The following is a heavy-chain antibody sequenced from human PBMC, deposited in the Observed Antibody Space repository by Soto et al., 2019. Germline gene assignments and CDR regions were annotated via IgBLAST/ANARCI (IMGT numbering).Heavy chain of an antibody. CDR1: GFTFADYA. Sequence: DVQLVESGGGLVEPGRSLRLSCTTSGFTFADYAMSWFRQAPGKGLEWVGFIRSNSYGGTTEDAASVKGRFTISRDDSKSIAYLQMNSLKTEDTAVYYCARGRYQFDYWGQGTLVTVSS. J-gene: IGHJ4*02. D-gene: IGHD2-2*01. CDR2: IRSNSYGGTT. CDR3: ARGRYQFDY. V-gene: IGHV3-49*03.